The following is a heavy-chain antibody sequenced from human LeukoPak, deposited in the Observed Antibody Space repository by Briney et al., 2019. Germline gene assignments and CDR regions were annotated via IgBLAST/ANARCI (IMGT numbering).Heavy chain of an antibody. Sequence: GGTLRLSCAASGFTFSSYGMSWVRQAPGKGLEWVSAISATGGTTYYADSVKGRFTISRDNSKNTLYLQMNSLRAEDTAVYYCAKDVHYYDSSGTNIAFDIWGQGTMVTVSS. CDR3: AKDVHYYDSSGTNIAFDI. CDR1: GFTFSSYG. V-gene: IGHV3-23*01. D-gene: IGHD3-22*01. CDR2: ISATGGTT. J-gene: IGHJ3*02.